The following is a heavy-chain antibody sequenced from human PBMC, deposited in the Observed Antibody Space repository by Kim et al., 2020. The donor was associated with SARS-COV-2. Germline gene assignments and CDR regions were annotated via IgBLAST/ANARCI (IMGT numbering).Heavy chain of an antibody. CDR3: AREPAYYYGSGSWRYYFDY. J-gene: IGHJ4*02. V-gene: IGHV1-69*13. Sequence: SVKVSCKASGGTFSSYAISWVRQAPGQGLEWMGGIIPIFGTANYAQKFQGRVTITADESTSTAYMELSSLRSEDTAVYYCAREPAYYYGSGSWRYYFDYWGQGTLVTVSS. CDR2: IIPIFGTA. CDR1: GGTFSSYA. D-gene: IGHD3-10*01.